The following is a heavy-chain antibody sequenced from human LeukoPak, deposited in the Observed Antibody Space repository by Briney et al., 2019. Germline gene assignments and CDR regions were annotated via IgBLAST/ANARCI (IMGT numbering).Heavy chain of an antibody. CDR2: INPNSGGT. CDR3: AREMTTIENDY. V-gene: IGHV1-2*02. D-gene: IGHD5-24*01. J-gene: IGHJ4*02. CDR1: GYTFTDYY. Sequence: ASVKVSCKASGYTFTDYYIHWVRQAPGQGLEWMGRINPNSGGTDYAQKFQARVTMTRDTSISTAYRELSRLRSDDTSVDYCAREMTTIENDYWGQGALVTVSS.